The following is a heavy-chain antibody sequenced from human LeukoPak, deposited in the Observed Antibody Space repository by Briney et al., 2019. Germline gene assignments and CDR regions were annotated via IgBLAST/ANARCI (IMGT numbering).Heavy chain of an antibody. CDR3: ARVNDILTGYYNGVFDY. J-gene: IGHJ4*02. V-gene: IGHV1-24*01. D-gene: IGHD3-9*01. CDR1: GYTLTELS. CDR2: FDPEDGET. Sequence: GASVKVSCQVSGYTLTELSMHWVRQAPGKGLEWMGGFDPEDGETIYAQKFQGRVTITADESTSTAYMELSSLRSEDTAVYYCARVNDILTGYYNGVFDYWGQGTLVTVSS.